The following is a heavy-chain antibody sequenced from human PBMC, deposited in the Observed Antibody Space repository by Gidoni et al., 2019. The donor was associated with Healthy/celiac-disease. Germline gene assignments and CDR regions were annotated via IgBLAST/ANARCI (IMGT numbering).Heavy chain of an antibody. Sequence: QVQLVESGGGVVQPGRSLRLSCAASGFTFSSYGMHWVRQAPGKGLEWVAVIWYDGSNKYYADSVKGRFTISRDNSKNTLYLQMNSLRAEDTAVYYCARAILGGTRGRGCSGGSCSDDSYFDYWGQGTLVTVSS. CDR1: GFTFSSYG. CDR3: ARAILGGTRGRGCSGGSCSDDSYFDY. V-gene: IGHV3-33*01. D-gene: IGHD2-15*01. CDR2: IWYDGSNK. J-gene: IGHJ4*02.